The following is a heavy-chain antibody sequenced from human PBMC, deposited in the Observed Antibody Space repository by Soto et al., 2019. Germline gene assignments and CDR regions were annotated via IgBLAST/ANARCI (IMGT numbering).Heavy chain of an antibody. V-gene: IGHV4-4*02. J-gene: IGHJ6*02. CDR2: IYHSGST. D-gene: IGHD3-3*01. CDR3: AREIFTGITIFGVDPSFGMDV. CDR1: GGSISSSNW. Sequence: QVQLQESGPGLVKPSGTLSLTCAVSGGSISSSNWWSWVRQPPGKGLEWIGEIYHSGSTNYNPSLKSRVTISVDKSKNQFSLKLSSVTAADTAVYYCAREIFTGITIFGVDPSFGMDVWGQGTTVTVSS.